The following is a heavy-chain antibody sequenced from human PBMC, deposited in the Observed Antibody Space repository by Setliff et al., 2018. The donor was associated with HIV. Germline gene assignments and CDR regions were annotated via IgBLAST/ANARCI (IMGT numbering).Heavy chain of an antibody. J-gene: IGHJ4*02. CDR2: VYTTGSA. CDR1: DYSISSGYY. CDR3: ARALAGGSGWNYFDL. D-gene: IGHD6-19*01. V-gene: IGHV4-61*09. Sequence: SETLSLTCAVSDYSISSGYYWSWIRQPAGKGLEWIGHVYTTGSASYNPSLESRVTILEALSKNQFSLNLDSVTAADTAVYFCARALAGGSGWNYFDLWGPGTLVTVSS.